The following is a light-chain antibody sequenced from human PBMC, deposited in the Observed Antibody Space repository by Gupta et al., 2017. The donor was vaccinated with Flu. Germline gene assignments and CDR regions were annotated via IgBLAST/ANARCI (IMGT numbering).Light chain of an antibody. CDR3: QHRSVWPMQYI. V-gene: IGKV3-11*01. Sequence: RATLSCRASQTIYSYLAWYQQKPGQAPRLLIYDASSRATGIPTRFSGSGSGTDFTLTINNLEPEDFAVYFCQHRSVWPMQYIFGQGTKLEIK. CDR2: DAS. CDR1: QTIYSY. J-gene: IGKJ2*01.